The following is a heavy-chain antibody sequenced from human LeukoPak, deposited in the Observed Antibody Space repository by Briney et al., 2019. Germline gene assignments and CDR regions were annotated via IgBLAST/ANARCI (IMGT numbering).Heavy chain of an antibody. CDR1: GGSISSYY. V-gene: IGHV4-4*07. CDR2: IYTSGST. J-gene: IGHJ6*03. Sequence: KPSETLSLTCTVSGGSISSYYWSWIRQPAGKGLEWIGRIYTSGSTNYNPSLKSRVTMSVDTSKNQFSLKLSSVTAADTAVSYCASSYYSVYYYYMDVWGKGTTVTVS. D-gene: IGHD3-10*01. CDR3: ASSYYSVYYYYMDV.